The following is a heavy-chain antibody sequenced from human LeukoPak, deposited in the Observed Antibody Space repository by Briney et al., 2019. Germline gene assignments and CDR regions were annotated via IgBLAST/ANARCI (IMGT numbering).Heavy chain of an antibody. V-gene: IGHV3-30*02. D-gene: IGHD5-24*01. Sequence: GRSLRLSCAASGFTFSSYGMHWVRQAPGKGLEWGAFIRYDGSNKYYADSVKGRFTISRDNSKNTLYLQMNSLRAEDTAVYYCAKGIGDGYSLFFGYWGQGTLVTVSS. J-gene: IGHJ4*02. CDR2: IRYDGSNK. CDR1: GFTFSSYG. CDR3: AKGIGDGYSLFFGY.